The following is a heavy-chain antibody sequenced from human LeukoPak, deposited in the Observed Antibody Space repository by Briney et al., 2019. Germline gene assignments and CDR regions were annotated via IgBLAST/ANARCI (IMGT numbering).Heavy chain of an antibody. CDR3: ARASLGFDY. CDR2: IIPIFGTA. J-gene: IGHJ4*02. D-gene: IGHD3-16*01. Sequence: SVKVSCKASGYTFTSYDINWVRQATGQGLEWMGGIIPIFGTANYAQKFQGRVTITADESTSTAYMELSSLRSEDTAVYYCARASLGFDYWGQGTLVTVSS. CDR1: GYTFTSYD. V-gene: IGHV1-69*13.